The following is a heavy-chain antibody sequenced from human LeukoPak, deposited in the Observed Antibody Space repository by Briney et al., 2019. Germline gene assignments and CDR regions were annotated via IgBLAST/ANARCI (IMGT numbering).Heavy chain of an antibody. CDR1: GFSFSGSA. Sequence: GGSLRLSCAASGFSFSGSAMHWVRQASGKGLEWVGRIRNKGNSYATSYAASVKGRFTISRDDSKNTAYLQMNSLKTEDTAVYYCTSAYCSSTTCYFDYWGQGTQVTVPS. J-gene: IGHJ4*02. CDR2: IRNKGNSYAT. V-gene: IGHV3-73*01. CDR3: TSAYCSSTTCYFDY. D-gene: IGHD2-2*01.